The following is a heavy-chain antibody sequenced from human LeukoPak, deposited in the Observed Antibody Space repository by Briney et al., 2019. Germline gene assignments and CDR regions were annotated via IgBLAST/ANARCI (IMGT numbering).Heavy chain of an antibody. V-gene: IGHV1-69*13. CDR1: GGTFSSYA. CDR2: IIPIFGTA. Sequence: ASVKVSCKASGGTFSSYAISWVGQAPGQGLEWMGGIIPIFGTANYAQKFQGRVTITADESTSTAYMELSSLRSEDTAVYYCASPLPPPYCSGGSCYSGADYWGQGTLVTVSS. D-gene: IGHD2-15*01. CDR3: ASPLPPPYCSGGSCYSGADY. J-gene: IGHJ4*02.